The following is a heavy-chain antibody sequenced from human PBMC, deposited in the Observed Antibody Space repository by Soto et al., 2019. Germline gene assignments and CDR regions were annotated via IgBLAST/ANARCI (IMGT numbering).Heavy chain of an antibody. D-gene: IGHD3-3*01. V-gene: IGHV3-21*02. CDR1: GFSFDTYT. CDR2: ITSSSFYI. Sequence: EVQLVESGGGLVKPGGSLRLSYAASGFSFDTYTMNWVRQAPGKGLEWLSSITSSSFYIYTADSLKGRFTVSRDNAKSSLYLHMNSLGTEDTAVYYCARARLGVVVMNMDVWGQGTTVTVSS. J-gene: IGHJ6*02. CDR3: ARARLGVVVMNMDV.